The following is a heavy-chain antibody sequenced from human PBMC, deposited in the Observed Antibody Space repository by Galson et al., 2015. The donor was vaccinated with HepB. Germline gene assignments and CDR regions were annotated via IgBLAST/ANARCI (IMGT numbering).Heavy chain of an antibody. CDR1: GFTFSSYW. D-gene: IGHD3-9*01. CDR3: ARVGEDILTGYYEYYYYYYMDV. V-gene: IGHV3-7*03. J-gene: IGHJ6*03. Sequence: SLRLSCAASGFTFSSYWMSWVRQAPGKGLEWVANIKQDGSEKYYVDSEKGRFTISRDNAKNSLYLQMNSLRAEDTAVYYCARVGEDILTGYYEYYYYYYMDVWGKGTTVTVSS. CDR2: IKQDGSEK.